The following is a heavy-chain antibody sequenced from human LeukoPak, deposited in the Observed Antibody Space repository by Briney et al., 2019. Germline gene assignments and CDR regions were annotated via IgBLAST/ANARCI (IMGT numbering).Heavy chain of an antibody. CDR3: AKSITGSSSWFYYYYMDV. CDR2: IRYDGSNK. Sequence: PGGSLRLSCAASGFTFSSYGMHWVRQAPGKGLEWVAFIRYDGSNKYYADSVKGRFTISRDNSKNTLYLQMNSLRAEDTAVYYCAKSITGSSSWFYYYYMDVWGKGTTVTISS. V-gene: IGHV3-30*02. D-gene: IGHD6-13*01. CDR1: GFTFSSYG. J-gene: IGHJ6*03.